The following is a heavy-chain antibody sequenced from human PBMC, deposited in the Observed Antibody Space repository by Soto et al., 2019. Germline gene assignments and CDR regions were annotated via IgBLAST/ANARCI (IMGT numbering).Heavy chain of an antibody. Sequence: QVQLQQWGAGLLKPSETLSLTCAVYGGSFSGYYWSWIRQPPGKGLEWIGEINHSGSTNYNPSLKSRVTISVDTSKNQFSPKLSSVTAADTAVYYCARAGYSSSWYRWFDPWGQGTLVTVSS. CDR1: GGSFSGYY. CDR2: INHSGST. J-gene: IGHJ5*02. CDR3: ARAGYSSSWYRWFDP. D-gene: IGHD6-13*01. V-gene: IGHV4-34*01.